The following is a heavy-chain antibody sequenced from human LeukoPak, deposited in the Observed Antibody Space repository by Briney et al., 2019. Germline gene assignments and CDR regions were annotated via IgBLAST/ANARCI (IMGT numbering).Heavy chain of an antibody. Sequence: TGGSLRLSCAASGFTFSHHGMHWVRQAPGKGLEWVAFIRNDGSNHYYADSVKGRFTISRDNSKNTLYLQMNSLRAEDTAVYYCANRGRDGYNLDYWGQGTLVTVSS. CDR1: GFTFSHHG. D-gene: IGHD5-24*01. CDR3: ANRGRDGYNLDY. J-gene: IGHJ4*02. CDR2: IRNDGSNH. V-gene: IGHV3-30*02.